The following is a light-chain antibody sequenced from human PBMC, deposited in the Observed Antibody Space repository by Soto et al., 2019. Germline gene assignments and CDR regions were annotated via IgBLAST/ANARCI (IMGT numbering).Light chain of an antibody. Sequence: QSALTQPASVSGSPGQSVTISCSGSSSDVGAYNYVSWYQRHPGKAPKLMIYDVTNRPSGVSNRCSGSKSGNTASLTISGLQAEDEADYFCSSYTSRSTVVFGGRTKLTVL. J-gene: IGLJ3*02. V-gene: IGLV2-14*01. CDR2: DVT. CDR1: SSDVGAYNY. CDR3: SSYTSRSTVV.